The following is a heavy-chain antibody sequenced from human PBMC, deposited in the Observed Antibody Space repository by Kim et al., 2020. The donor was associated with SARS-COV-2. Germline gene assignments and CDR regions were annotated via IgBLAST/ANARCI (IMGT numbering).Heavy chain of an antibody. V-gene: IGHV1-8*01. J-gene: IGHJ6*02. D-gene: IGHD2-15*01. CDR3: VLRNTNYYYYGMDV. Sequence: AQNFQGRVTITRNTSISTAYMELSSLRSEDTAVYYCVLRNTNYYYYGMDVWGQGTTVTVSS.